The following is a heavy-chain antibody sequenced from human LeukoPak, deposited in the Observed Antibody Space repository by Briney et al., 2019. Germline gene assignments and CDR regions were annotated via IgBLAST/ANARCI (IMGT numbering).Heavy chain of an antibody. CDR2: IIPIFGTA. Sequence: GASVKVSCKASGYTFTGYYMHWVRQAPGQGLEWMGGIIPIFGTANYAQKFQGRVTITADKSTSTAYMELSSLRSEDTAVYYCARVAGYYYDSSGPRMNYYYYYMDVWGKGTTVTVSS. CDR3: ARVAGYYYDSSGPRMNYYYYYMDV. D-gene: IGHD3-22*01. CDR1: GYTFTGYY. V-gene: IGHV1-69*06. J-gene: IGHJ6*03.